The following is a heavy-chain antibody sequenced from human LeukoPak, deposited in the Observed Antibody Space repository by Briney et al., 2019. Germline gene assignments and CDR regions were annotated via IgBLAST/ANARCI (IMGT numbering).Heavy chain of an antibody. CDR1: GGSISSYY. Sequence: PSETLSLTCTVSGGSISSYYWSWIRQPAGKGLEWIGRIYTSGSTYYNPSLKSRITISIDTSKNQFSLKLSSVTAADTAVYYCARESANNYAPFDYWGQGTLVTVSS. J-gene: IGHJ4*02. D-gene: IGHD3-10*01. V-gene: IGHV4-4*07. CDR2: IYTSGST. CDR3: ARESANNYAPFDY.